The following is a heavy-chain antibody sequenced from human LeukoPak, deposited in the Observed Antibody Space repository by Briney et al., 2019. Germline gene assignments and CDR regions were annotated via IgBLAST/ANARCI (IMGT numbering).Heavy chain of an antibody. Sequence: SETLSLTCTVSGGSISSGSYYWSWIRQPAGKGLEWIGRIYPSGSTNYHPSLKSRVTISVDTSKNQFSLKPSSVTAADTAVYYCAREFRTYYYDSSGYYHFDYWGQGTLVTVSS. CDR2: IYPSGST. CDR3: AREFRTYYYDSSGYYHFDY. V-gene: IGHV4-61*02. CDR1: GGSISSGSYY. J-gene: IGHJ4*02. D-gene: IGHD3-22*01.